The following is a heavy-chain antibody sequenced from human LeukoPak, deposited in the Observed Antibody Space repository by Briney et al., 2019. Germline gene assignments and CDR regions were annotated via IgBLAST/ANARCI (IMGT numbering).Heavy chain of an antibody. CDR2: INPSGGST. Sequence: ASVKVSCKASGYTFTSYYMHWVRQAPGQGLEWMGIINPSGGSTSYAQKFQGRVTMTRDTSTSTVYMELSSLRSEDTAVYYCAGDRDGSGWPFYYYYGMDVWGQGTTVTVSS. J-gene: IGHJ6*02. V-gene: IGHV1-46*01. CDR1: GYTFTSYY. D-gene: IGHD6-19*01. CDR3: AGDRDGSGWPFYYYYGMDV.